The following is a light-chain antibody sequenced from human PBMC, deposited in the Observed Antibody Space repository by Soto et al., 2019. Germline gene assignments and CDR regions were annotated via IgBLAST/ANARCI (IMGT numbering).Light chain of an antibody. CDR2: DVS. J-gene: IGLJ1*01. V-gene: IGLV2-14*01. CDR3: SSYTSSSTGV. Sequence: QSVLTQPASVSGSPGQSITISCTGTSSDVGGYNYVSWYQQHPGKAPKLMIYDVSNRPSGVSNRFSGSKSGNTASLTLSGLQAEDEADYYCSSYTSSSTGVFGTGTKVTVL. CDR1: SSDVGGYNY.